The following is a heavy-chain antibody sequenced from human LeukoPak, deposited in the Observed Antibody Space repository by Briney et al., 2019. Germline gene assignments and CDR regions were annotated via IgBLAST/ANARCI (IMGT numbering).Heavy chain of an antibody. Sequence: PSETLSLTCTVSGGSISSHYWSWIRQPPGKGLEWIGYIYYSGSTNYNPSLKSRVTISVDTSKNQFSLKLSSVTAADTAVYYCARAGGYNHHFDHWGQGTLVTVSS. CDR3: ARAGGYNHHFDH. V-gene: IGHV4-59*11. J-gene: IGHJ4*02. CDR2: IYYSGST. D-gene: IGHD5-24*01. CDR1: GGSISSHY.